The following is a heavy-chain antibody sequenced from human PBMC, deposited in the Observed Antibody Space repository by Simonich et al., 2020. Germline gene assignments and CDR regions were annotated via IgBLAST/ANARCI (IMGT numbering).Heavy chain of an antibody. CDR3: AGGVYCSSTSCSTYYYYGMDV. Sequence: EVQLVESGGGLVKPGGSLRLSCAASGFTFSSHSMNWVRQAPGKGLEWVSSISSSSSYIYYADSVKGRFTISRDNAKNSLYLQMNSLRAEDTAVYYCAGGVYCSSTSCSTYYYYGMDVWGQGTTVTVSS. J-gene: IGHJ6*02. V-gene: IGHV3-21*01. D-gene: IGHD2-2*01. CDR2: ISSSSSYI. CDR1: GFTFSSHS.